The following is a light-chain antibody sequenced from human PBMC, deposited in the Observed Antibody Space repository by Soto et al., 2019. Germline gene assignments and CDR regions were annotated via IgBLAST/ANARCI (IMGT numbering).Light chain of an antibody. J-gene: IGKJ1*01. Sequence: EIVLTQSPGTLSLSPGERATLSCRASQSVSSSYLAWYQQKPGQAPRLLIYGASRRATGIPDRFSGSGSGTHFTLTISRLGPEDFAVYYCQQYGSSPPWTFGQGTKVEIK. CDR3: QQYGSSPPWT. V-gene: IGKV3-20*01. CDR2: GAS. CDR1: QSVSSSY.